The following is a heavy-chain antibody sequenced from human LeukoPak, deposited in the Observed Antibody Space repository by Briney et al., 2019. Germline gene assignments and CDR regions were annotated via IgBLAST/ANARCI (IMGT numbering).Heavy chain of an antibody. V-gene: IGHV3-53*01. CDR2: IYSGGST. CDR1: GFTFSSYG. J-gene: IGHJ4*02. CDR3: ARDLVNGGFGELPVSY. Sequence: GGSLRLSCAASGFTFSSYGMHWVRQAPGKGLEWVSVIYSGGSTYYADSVKGRFTISRDNSKNTLYLQMNSLRAEDTAVYYCARDLVNGGFGELPVSYWGQGTLVTVSS. D-gene: IGHD3-10*01.